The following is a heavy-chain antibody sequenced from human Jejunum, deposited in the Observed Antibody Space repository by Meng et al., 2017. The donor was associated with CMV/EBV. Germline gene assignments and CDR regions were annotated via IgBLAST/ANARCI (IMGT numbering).Heavy chain of an antibody. J-gene: IGHJ4*02. V-gene: IGHV1-2*06. CDR1: GYTFTAYY. CDR3: ARLGASLSFDY. CDR2: IHPNNGGT. Sequence: CQTSGYTFTAYYMNGVRQAPGQGLEWMGRIHPNNGGTDYAQKFQGRIALTRDTSISTAYLELSSLKSDDTAMYYCARLGASLSFDYWGQGTLVTVSS.